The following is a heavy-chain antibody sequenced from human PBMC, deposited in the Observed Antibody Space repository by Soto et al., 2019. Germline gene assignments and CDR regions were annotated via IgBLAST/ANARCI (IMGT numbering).Heavy chain of an antibody. CDR1: GFTFSSHD. V-gene: IGHV3-13*01. CDR2: IESDGDA. D-gene: IGHD3-16*01. J-gene: IGHJ5*02. CDR3: ARGGIEGVTWNWFDT. Sequence: GGSLRLSCTASGFTFSSHDMHWVRQVTGKGLDWVSGIESDGDAKYLASVKGRFSISRENAKNSLHLQMNSLRAEDTAVYYCARGGIEGVTWNWFDTWGQGTLVTVSS.